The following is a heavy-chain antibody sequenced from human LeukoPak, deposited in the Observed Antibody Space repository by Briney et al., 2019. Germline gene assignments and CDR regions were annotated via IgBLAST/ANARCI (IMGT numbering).Heavy chain of an antibody. Sequence: PETLSLTCTVSGFSLTTDRYCWGWIRQPPGKGLEWIGYDYCGGNTNYDPSLKRRVTISVDTPKNQFSLTLTSVTAADTAVYFCARDHFGSLVSWGQGILVTVSS. CDR2: DYCGGNT. J-gene: IGHJ4*02. D-gene: IGHD3-10*01. CDR1: GFSLTTDRYC. V-gene: IGHV4-61*01. CDR3: ARDHFGSLVS.